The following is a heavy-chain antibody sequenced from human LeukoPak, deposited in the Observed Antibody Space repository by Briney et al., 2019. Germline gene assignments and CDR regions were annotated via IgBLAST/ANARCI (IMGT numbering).Heavy chain of an antibody. Sequence: SVKVSCKASGGTFSSYAISWVRQAPGQGLGWMGGIIPIFGTANYAQKFQGRVTITADESTSTAYMELSSLRSEDTAVYYCANNYYDSSGYQHDYWGQGTLVTVSS. V-gene: IGHV1-69*13. CDR1: GGTFSSYA. CDR2: IIPIFGTA. D-gene: IGHD3-22*01. CDR3: ANNYYDSSGYQHDY. J-gene: IGHJ4*02.